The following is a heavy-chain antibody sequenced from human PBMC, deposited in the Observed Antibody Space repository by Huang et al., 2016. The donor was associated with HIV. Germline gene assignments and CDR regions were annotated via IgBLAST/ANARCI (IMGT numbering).Heavy chain of an antibody. J-gene: IGHJ4*02. D-gene: IGHD3-10*01. Sequence: QLQLQESGPGLVRPSETLSLICTVSGGSLTDSNYYWGWNRQPPGKGLEWIGSISILGDTDYNPSLKSRVTMSVDTSKNRFSLDIRSVAVADTAIYYCARHFGSWSGYFDSWGQGTLVPVSS. CDR3: ARHFGSWSGYFDS. V-gene: IGHV4-39*01. CDR1: GGSLTDSNYY. CDR2: ISILGDT.